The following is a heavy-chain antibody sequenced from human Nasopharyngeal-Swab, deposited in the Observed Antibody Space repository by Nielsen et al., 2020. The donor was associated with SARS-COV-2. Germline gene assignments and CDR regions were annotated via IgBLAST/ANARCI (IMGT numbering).Heavy chain of an antibody. CDR3: ARDLDLYCGGDCSTWGGLDY. D-gene: IGHD2-21*02. CDR1: GFTFSSYA. V-gene: IGHV3-30-3*01. J-gene: IGHJ4*02. Sequence: GGSLRLSCAASGFTFSSYAMHWVRQAPGKGLEWVAVISYDGSNKYYADSAKGRFTISRDNSKNTLYLQMNSLRAEDTAVYYCARDLDLYCGGDCSTWGGLDYWGQGTLVTVSS. CDR2: ISYDGSNK.